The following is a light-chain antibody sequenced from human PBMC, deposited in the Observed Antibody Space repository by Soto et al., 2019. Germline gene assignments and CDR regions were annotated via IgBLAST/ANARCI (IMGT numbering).Light chain of an antibody. CDR3: QSYDSSLSGWL. CDR1: SSNIGAGYN. Sequence: QSVLTQPPSVSGAPGQRVTISCTGSSSNIGAGYNVHWYQQVPGTAPKLLIYDDSNRPSGVPDRFSGSKSGTSASLAITGLQAEDEADYYCQSYDSSLSGWLFGGGTKLTVL. V-gene: IGLV1-40*01. J-gene: IGLJ3*02. CDR2: DDS.